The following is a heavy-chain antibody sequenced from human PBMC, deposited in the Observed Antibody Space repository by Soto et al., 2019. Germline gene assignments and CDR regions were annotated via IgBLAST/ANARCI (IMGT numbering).Heavy chain of an antibody. CDR1: GFTFSSYG. CDR3: AKDLVAATYYYYGMDV. V-gene: IGHV3-30*18. CDR2: ISYDGSNK. J-gene: IGHJ6*02. Sequence: QVQLVESGGGVVRPGRSPRLSCAASGFTFSSYGMHWVRQAPGKGLEWVAVISYDGSNKYYADSVKGRFTISRDNSKNTLYLQMNSLRAEDTAVYYCAKDLVAATYYYYGMDVWGQGTTVTVSS. D-gene: IGHD6-13*01.